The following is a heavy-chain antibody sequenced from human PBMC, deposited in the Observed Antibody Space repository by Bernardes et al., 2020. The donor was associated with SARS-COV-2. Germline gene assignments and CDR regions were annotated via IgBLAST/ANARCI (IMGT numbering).Heavy chain of an antibody. CDR1: GFTFTTYA. CDR3: AKAHYDYIWGSYRYYNRDFDY. Sequence: GGSLRLSCAASGFTFTTYAMSWVRQAPGRGLEWVSSISGSGDGTYYADSVKGRFTISRDQSKNTLYLQMNSLRAEDAAVYYCAKAHYDYIWGSYRYYNRDFDYWGQGTLVTVSS. CDR2: ISGSGDGT. D-gene: IGHD3-16*02. J-gene: IGHJ4*02. V-gene: IGHV3-23*01.